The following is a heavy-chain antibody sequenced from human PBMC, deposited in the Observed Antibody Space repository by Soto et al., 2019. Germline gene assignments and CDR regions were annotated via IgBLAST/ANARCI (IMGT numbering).Heavy chain of an antibody. V-gene: IGHV3-21*01. Sequence: EVQLVESGGGLVLPGGSLRLSCAASGFSLSSFAMSWVRQAPGKGLEWVSSISVSGTYIYYSNSLKGRFTISRDNAQISRFLQMNSLKAEDTALYHWTTEEFHVDYCGHGILVTVSS. CDR3: TTEEFHVDY. J-gene: IGHJ4*01. D-gene: IGHD3-10*01. CDR1: GFSLSSFA. CDR2: ISVSGTYI.